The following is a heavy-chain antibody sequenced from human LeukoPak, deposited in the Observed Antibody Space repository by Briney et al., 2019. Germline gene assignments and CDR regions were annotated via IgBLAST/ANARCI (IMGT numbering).Heavy chain of an antibody. CDR3: ARTLGGSGDPPGWAFDI. CDR2: IIPIFGTA. J-gene: IGHJ3*02. V-gene: IGHV1-69*05. Sequence: GASVKVSCKASGGTFSSYAISWVRQAPGQGLEWMGGIIPIFGTANYAQKFQGRVTITTDESTSTAYMELSSLRSEDTAVYYCARTLGGSGDPPGWAFDIWGQGTMVTVSS. D-gene: IGHD3-10*01. CDR1: GGTFSSYA.